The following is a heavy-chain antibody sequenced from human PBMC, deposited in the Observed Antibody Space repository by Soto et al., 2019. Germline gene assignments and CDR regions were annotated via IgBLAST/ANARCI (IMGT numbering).Heavy chain of an antibody. V-gene: IGHV2-5*01. CDR3: VHTAFYTNTWFYFDQ. D-gene: IGHD2-2*02. J-gene: IGHJ4*02. Sequence: QITLNESGPTLVKPTQTLTLTGAFSWFSRTTSGVAVGCICQHPGKALEWLALIYWNDVKRYSPSLKSRLTISGDTPKNRVVLPMTDMDPVEKATYCCVHTAFYTNTWFYFDQWGQVNLVTVST. CDR2: IYWNDVK. CDR1: WFSRTTSGVA.